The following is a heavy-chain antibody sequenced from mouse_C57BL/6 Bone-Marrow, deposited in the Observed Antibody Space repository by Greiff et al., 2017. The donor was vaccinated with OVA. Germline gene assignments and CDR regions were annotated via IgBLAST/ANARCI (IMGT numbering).Heavy chain of an antibody. J-gene: IGHJ2*01. CDR2: IDPETGGT. V-gene: IGHV1-15*01. Sequence: VQLQESGAELVRPGASVTLSCKASGYTFTDYEMHWVKQTPVHGLEWIGAIDPETGGTAYNQKFKGKAILTADKSSSTAYMELRSLTSEDSAVYYCTRRGLDYWGQGTTLTVSS. CDR3: TRRGLDY. CDR1: GYTFTDYE.